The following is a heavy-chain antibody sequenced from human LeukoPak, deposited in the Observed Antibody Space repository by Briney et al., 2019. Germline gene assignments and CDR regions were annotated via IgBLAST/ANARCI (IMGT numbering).Heavy chain of an antibody. CDR1: GGSFSGYY. D-gene: IGHD3-3*01. J-gene: IGHJ4*02. Sequence: PSETLSLTCAVYGGSFSGYYWSWIRQPPGKGLEWIEEINHSGSTNYNPSLKSRVTISVDTSKNQFSLKLSSVTAADTAVYYCARDRYDFWSGYFGHYFDYWGQGTLVTVSS. CDR2: INHSGST. V-gene: IGHV4-34*01. CDR3: ARDRYDFWSGYFGHYFDY.